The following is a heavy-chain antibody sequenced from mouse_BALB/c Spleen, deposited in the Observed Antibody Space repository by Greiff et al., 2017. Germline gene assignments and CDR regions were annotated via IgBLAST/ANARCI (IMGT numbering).Heavy chain of an antibody. Sequence: EVQLQESGGDLVKPGGSLKLSCAASGFTFSSYGMPWVRQTPDKRLEWVATISSGGSYTYYPDSVKGRFTISRDNAKNTLYLQMSSLKSEDTAMYYCARQYDYDGFAYWGQGTLVTVSA. D-gene: IGHD2-4*01. CDR3: ARQYDYDGFAY. V-gene: IGHV5-6*01. J-gene: IGHJ3*01. CDR1: GFTFSSYG. CDR2: ISSGGSYT.